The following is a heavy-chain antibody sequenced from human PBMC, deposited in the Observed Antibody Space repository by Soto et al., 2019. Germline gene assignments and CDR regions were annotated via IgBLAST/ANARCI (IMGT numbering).Heavy chain of an antibody. CDR2: MNPNSGNT. CDR1: GYTFTSYD. J-gene: IGHJ5*02. D-gene: IGHD5-12*01. V-gene: IGHV1-8*01. CDR3: AKTRVATFFPQSYNWFDP. Sequence: ASVTVSCQASGYTFTSYDINWVRQATGQGLEWMGWMNPNSGNTGYAQKFQGRDNSKNTLYLQMNSLRAEDTAVYYCAKTRVATFFPQSYNWFDPWGQGTLVTVSS.